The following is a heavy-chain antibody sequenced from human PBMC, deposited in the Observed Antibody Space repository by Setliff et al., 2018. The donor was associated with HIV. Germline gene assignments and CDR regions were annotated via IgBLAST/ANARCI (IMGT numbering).Heavy chain of an antibody. D-gene: IGHD3-22*01. CDR3: ARGYYDSKGYKRRQSYMDV. J-gene: IGHJ6*04. V-gene: IGHV1-3*01. CDR2: INVGKGNT. Sequence: ASVKVSCKASGYTFTTYAIHWVRQAPGQRLEWMGWINVGKGNTKYSQELQGRITLTTDTSANTAYMELSSLRSEDTAVYYCARGYYDSKGYKRRQSYMDVWGRGTTVTVSS. CDR1: GYTFTTYA.